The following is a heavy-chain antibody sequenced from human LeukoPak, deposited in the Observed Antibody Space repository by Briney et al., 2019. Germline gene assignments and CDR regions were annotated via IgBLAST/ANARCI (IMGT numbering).Heavy chain of an antibody. J-gene: IGHJ4*02. CDR1: GSSISSGGYY. D-gene: IGHD5-18*01. CDR2: IYYSGST. V-gene: IGHV4-31*03. Sequence: PSETLSLTCTVSGSSISSGGYYWSWIRQHPGKGLEWIGYIYYSGSTYYNPSLKSRVTISVDTSKNQFSLKLSSVTAADTAVYYCAREPTSGYSYGYSPHPFDYWGQGTLVTVSS. CDR3: AREPTSGYSYGYSPHPFDY.